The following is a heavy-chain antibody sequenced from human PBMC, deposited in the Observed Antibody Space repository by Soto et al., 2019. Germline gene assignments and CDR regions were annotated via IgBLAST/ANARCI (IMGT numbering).Heavy chain of an antibody. CDR3: ARGYDSSGYYDFSTYYYGMDV. Sequence: SVKVSCKASGGTYSSYAISWVQQAHGQGLEWMGGIIPIFGTANYAQKFQGRVTITADESTSTAYMELSSLRSEDTAVYYCARGYDSSGYYDFSTYYYGMDVWGQGTTVTVSS. J-gene: IGHJ6*02. CDR1: GGTYSSYA. V-gene: IGHV1-69*13. CDR2: IIPIFGTA. D-gene: IGHD3-22*01.